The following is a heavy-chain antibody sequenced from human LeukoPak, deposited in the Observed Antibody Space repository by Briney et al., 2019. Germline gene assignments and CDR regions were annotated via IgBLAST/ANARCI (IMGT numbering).Heavy chain of an antibody. CDR2: ISSSSSTI. Sequence: PGGSLRLSCAASGFTFSSYSMNWVRQAPGKGLEWVSYISSSSSTIYYADSVKSQFTISRDNAKNSLYLQMNSLRAEDTAVYYCARGGGKRWLQIDYWGQGTLVTVSS. J-gene: IGHJ4*02. V-gene: IGHV3-48*01. CDR3: ARGGGKRWLQIDY. D-gene: IGHD5-24*01. CDR1: GFTFSSYS.